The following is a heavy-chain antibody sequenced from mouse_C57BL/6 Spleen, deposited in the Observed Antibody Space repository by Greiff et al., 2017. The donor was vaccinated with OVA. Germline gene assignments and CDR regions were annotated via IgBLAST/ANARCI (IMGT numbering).Heavy chain of an antibody. Sequence: QVQLQQSGAELARPGASVTLSCKASGYTFTSYGISWVKQRTGQGLEWIGEIYPRSGNTYYNEKFKGKATLTADKSSSTAYMELRSLTSEDSAVYFCARRGYYAMDYWGQGTSVTVSS. CDR2: IYPRSGNT. J-gene: IGHJ4*01. CDR3: ARRGYYAMDY. V-gene: IGHV1-81*01. CDR1: GYTFTSYG.